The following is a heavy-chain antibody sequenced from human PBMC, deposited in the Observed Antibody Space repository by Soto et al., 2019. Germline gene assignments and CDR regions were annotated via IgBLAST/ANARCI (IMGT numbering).Heavy chain of an antibody. CDR1: GFTFSNAW. CDR2: ISGSGGST. Sequence: GGSLRLSCAASGFTFSNAWINWVRQAPGKGLEWVSAISGSGGSTYYADSVKGRFTISRDNSKNTLYLQMNSLRAEDTAVYYCVTAAGIGTWGQGTLVTVSS. V-gene: IGHV3-23*01. J-gene: IGHJ4*02. D-gene: IGHD6-13*01. CDR3: VTAAGIGT.